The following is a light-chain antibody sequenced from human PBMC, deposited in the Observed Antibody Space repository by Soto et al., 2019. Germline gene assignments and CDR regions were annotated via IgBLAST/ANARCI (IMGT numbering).Light chain of an antibody. CDR3: CSYTRSYTLV. CDR2: KVS. CDR1: SSDVGDGDF. Sequence: QSALTQPASVSGSPRQSITISCTGTSSDVGDGDFVSWYQQRPGNAPKLLIYKVSTRPSGVSNRLSGSKSGNTASLTISGLQAEHQADYYCCSYTRSYTLVFGGGTKLTVL. V-gene: IGLV2-14*01. J-gene: IGLJ3*02.